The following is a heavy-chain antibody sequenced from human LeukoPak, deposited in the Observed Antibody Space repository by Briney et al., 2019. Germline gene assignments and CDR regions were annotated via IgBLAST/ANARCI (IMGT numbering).Heavy chain of an antibody. CDR2: ISDSGST. Sequence: SETLSLTCVVSGGSLSTHHWSWIRQSPGRGLEWIGYISDSGSTNYNPSLKSRVTISVDTSKNQFSLMLSSVTAADTAVCYCARGYDSSAYYPFNYWGQGTLVTVSS. CDR3: ARGYDSSAYYPFNY. V-gene: IGHV4-59*11. D-gene: IGHD3-22*01. CDR1: GGSLSTHH. J-gene: IGHJ4*02.